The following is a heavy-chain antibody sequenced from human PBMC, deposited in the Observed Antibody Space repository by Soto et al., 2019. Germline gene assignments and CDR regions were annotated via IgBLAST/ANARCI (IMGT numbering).Heavy chain of an antibody. CDR2: IWYDGSNK. D-gene: IGHD3-9*01. Sequence: GGSLRLSCAASGFTFSSYGMHWVRQAPGKGLEWVAVIWYDGSNKYYADSVKGRFTISRDNSKNTLYLQMNSLRAEDTAVYYCARDHDYDILTGYSIYYYYGMDVWGQGTTVTVSS. CDR3: ARDHDYDILTGYSIYYYYGMDV. J-gene: IGHJ6*02. CDR1: GFTFSSYG. V-gene: IGHV3-33*01.